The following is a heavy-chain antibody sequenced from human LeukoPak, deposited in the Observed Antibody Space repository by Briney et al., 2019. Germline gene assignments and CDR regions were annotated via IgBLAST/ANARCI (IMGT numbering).Heavy chain of an antibody. CDR1: GGSISNYY. CDR2: IYYSGST. CDR3: ARSHGPGSYYNLNDY. Sequence: PSETLSLTCTVSGGSISNYYWSWIRQPPGKGLEWIGYIYYSGSTNYNPSLRSRVTISVDTSKNQFSLKLSSVTAADTAVYYCARSHGPGSYYNLNDYWGQGTLVTVSS. V-gene: IGHV4-59*01. J-gene: IGHJ4*02. D-gene: IGHD3-10*01.